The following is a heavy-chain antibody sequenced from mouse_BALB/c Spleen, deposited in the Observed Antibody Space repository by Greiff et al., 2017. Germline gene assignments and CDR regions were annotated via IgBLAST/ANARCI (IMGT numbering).Heavy chain of an antibody. Sequence: EVHLVESGPGLVKPSQSLSLTCTATGYSITSDYAWTWIRQFPGNKLEWMGYIRYSGSTSYNPSLKSRISITRDSSRNQFFLQLNSVTTEDTATYCCARGGYDGGFACWGQGTLVTVSA. D-gene: IGHD2-2*01. CDR3: ARGGYDGGFAC. V-gene: IGHV3-2*02. J-gene: IGHJ3*01. CDR2: IRYSGST. CDR1: GYSITSDYA.